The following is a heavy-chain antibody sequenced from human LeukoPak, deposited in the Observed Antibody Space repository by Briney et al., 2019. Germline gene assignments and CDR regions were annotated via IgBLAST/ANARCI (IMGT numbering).Heavy chain of an antibody. CDR3: ARDGSGSYPSFDY. V-gene: IGHV3-21*01. CDR1: GFTVSSNY. J-gene: IGHJ4*02. CDR2: ISSSSSYI. D-gene: IGHD3-10*01. Sequence: GGSLRLSCAASGFTVSSNYMSWVRQAPGKGLEWVSSISSSSSYIYYADSVKGRFTISRDNAKNSLYLQMNSLRAEDTAVYYCARDGSGSYPSFDYWGQGTLVTVSS.